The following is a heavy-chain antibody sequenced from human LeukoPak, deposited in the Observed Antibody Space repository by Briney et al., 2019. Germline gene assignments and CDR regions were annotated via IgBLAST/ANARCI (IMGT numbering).Heavy chain of an antibody. D-gene: IGHD2-2*01. J-gene: IGHJ6*02. V-gene: IGHV3-30*03. CDR1: GFTFSSYG. CDR3: ASSVVPYYYYGMDV. CDR2: ISYDGSNK. Sequence: GGSLRLSCAASGFTFSSYGMHWVRQAPGKGLEWVAVISYDGSNKYYADSVKGRFTISRDNSKNTLYLQMNSLRAEDTVVYYCASSVVPYYYYGMDVWGQGTTVTVSS.